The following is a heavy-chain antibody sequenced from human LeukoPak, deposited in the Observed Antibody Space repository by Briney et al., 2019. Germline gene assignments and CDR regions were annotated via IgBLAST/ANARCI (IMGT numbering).Heavy chain of an antibody. CDR2: IYYSGST. CDR3: ARVRWGGWFDP. D-gene: IGHD3-10*01. V-gene: IGHV4-59*01. CDR1: GGSISSYY. Sequence: PSETLSLTCTVSGGSISSYYWSWIRQPPGKGLEWIGYIYYSGSTNYNPSLKSRVTISVDTSKNQFSLKLSSVTAVDTAVYYCARVRWGGWFDPWGQGTLVTVSS. J-gene: IGHJ5*02.